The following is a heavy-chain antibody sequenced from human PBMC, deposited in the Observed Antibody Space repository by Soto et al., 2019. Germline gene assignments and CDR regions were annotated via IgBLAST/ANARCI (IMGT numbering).Heavy chain of an antibody. Sequence: SETLSLTCTVSGGSISSYYWSWIRQPPGKGLEWIGYIYYSGSTNYNPSIKSRVTISVDTSKNQFSLKLSSVTAADTAVYYCARDGGAVAGNTQFDYWGQGTLVTVSS. CDR2: IYYSGST. V-gene: IGHV4-59*01. J-gene: IGHJ4*02. CDR3: ARDGGAVAGNTQFDY. D-gene: IGHD6-19*01. CDR1: GGSISSYY.